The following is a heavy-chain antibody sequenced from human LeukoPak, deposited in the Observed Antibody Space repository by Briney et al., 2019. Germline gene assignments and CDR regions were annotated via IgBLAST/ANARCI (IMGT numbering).Heavy chain of an antibody. CDR3: ARVTLDN. J-gene: IGHJ4*02. V-gene: IGHV3-53*01. D-gene: IGHD4-23*01. Sequence: GTLRLSCAASGFSVSSNYITWVRQAPGKGLEWVSVICSDGSTKYADSVKARFTISRDNSKNTVYLQMNRLRVEDTALYYCARVTLDNWGQGTLVTVPS. CDR2: ICSDGST. CDR1: GFSVSSNY.